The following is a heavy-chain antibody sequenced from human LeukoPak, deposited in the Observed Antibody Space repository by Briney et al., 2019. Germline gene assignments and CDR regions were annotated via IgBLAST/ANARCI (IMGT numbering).Heavy chain of an antibody. D-gene: IGHD2-2*01. V-gene: IGHV3-74*01. CDR2: INSDGSST. CDR3: ARDRYCSSTSCYSWFDP. J-gene: IGHJ5*02. Sequence: PGGSLRLSCAASGFTFSSYWMHWVRQAPEKGLVWVSRINSDGSSTSYADSVKGRFTISRDNAKNTLYLQMNSLRAEDTAVDYCARDRYCSSTSCYSWFDPWGQGTLVTVSS. CDR1: GFTFSSYW.